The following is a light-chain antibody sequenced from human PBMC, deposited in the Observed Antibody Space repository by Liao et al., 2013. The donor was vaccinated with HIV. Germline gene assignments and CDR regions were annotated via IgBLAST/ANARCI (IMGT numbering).Light chain of an antibody. J-gene: IGLJ1*01. Sequence: SYVLTQPPSVSVAPGKTARISCGGYNIGSKIVHWYQQRPGRAPVLVIYNDDNRPSGIPERFSGSNSGNTATLTISRVEAGDEADYYCQVWDSNSEVFGTGTKV. CDR3: QVWDSNSEV. CDR1: NIGSKI. CDR2: NDD. V-gene: IGLV3-21*01.